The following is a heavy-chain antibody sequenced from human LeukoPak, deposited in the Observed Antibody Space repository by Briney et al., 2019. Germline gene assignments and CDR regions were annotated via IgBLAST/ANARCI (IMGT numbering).Heavy chain of an antibody. V-gene: IGHV3-30*04. D-gene: IGHD2-2*01. CDR3: AREETWFSTTWYYFDY. CDR1: GFTFSKYA. Sequence: GGSLRLSCAASGFTFSKYAMHWVRQAPGKGPEWVALISYDGSNKNYADSVKGGFTISRDNSKNTLFLQMNRLRTEDTAVFYCAREETWFSTTWYYFDYWGQGTLVTVSS. CDR2: ISYDGSNK. J-gene: IGHJ4*02.